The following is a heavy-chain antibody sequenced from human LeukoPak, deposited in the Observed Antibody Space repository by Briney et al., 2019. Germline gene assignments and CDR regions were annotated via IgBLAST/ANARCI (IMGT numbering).Heavy chain of an antibody. Sequence: SETLSLTCTVSGGSISSSSYYWGWIRQPPGKGLEWIGYIYTSGSTNYNPSLKSRVTISVDTSKNQFSLKLSSVTAADTAVYYCARQGARWFDPWGQGTLVTVSS. CDR3: ARQGARWFDP. CDR2: IYTSGST. V-gene: IGHV4-61*05. CDR1: GGSISSSSYY. J-gene: IGHJ5*02.